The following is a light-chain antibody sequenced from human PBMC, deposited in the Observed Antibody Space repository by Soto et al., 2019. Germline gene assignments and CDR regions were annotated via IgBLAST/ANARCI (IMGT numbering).Light chain of an antibody. V-gene: IGKV3-11*01. Sequence: ELVLTQSPATLSLSPGERATLSCRASQSVSSYLAWYQQRPGQAPRLLIYDASNRATGIPARFSGSGSGTDFTLTISSLEPEDFAVYYCQQRSTSITFGQGTRLEIK. CDR1: QSVSSY. J-gene: IGKJ5*01. CDR3: QQRSTSIT. CDR2: DAS.